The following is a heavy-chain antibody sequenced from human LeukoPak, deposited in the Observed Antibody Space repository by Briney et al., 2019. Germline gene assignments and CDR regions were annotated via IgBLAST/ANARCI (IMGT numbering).Heavy chain of an antibody. J-gene: IGHJ4*02. V-gene: IGHV3-49*04. D-gene: IGHD2-8*01. Sequence: GGSLRLSCTASGFTFGDYAMSWVRQAPGKGLEWVGFIRSKAYGGTTEYAASVKGRFTISRDDSKSIAYLQMNSLKTEDTAVYYCTRIFSLVWRYFDYWGQGTLVTVSS. CDR3: TRIFSLVWRYFDY. CDR1: GFTFGDYA. CDR2: IRSKAYGGTT.